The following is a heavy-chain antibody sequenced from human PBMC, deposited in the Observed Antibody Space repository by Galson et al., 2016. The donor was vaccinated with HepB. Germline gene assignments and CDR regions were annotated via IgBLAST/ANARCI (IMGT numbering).Heavy chain of an antibody. Sequence: SVKVSCKASGYTFTSYYMHWVRQAPGQGLEWMGIINPSGGSTSYAQKFQGRVTMTRDTSTSTVYMELSSLRSEDTAVYYCARDRTLTPRTIFSRLVSASLKNWFDPWGQGTLVTVSS. D-gene: IGHD1-14*01. V-gene: IGHV1-46*01. J-gene: IGHJ5*02. CDR3: ARDRTLTPRTIFSRLVSASLKNWFDP. CDR2: INPSGGST. CDR1: GYTFTSYY.